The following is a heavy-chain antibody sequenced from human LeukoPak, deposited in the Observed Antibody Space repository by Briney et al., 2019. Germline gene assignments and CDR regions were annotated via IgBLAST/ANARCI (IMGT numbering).Heavy chain of an antibody. J-gene: IGHJ4*02. CDR3: ASGGSYIYDF. V-gene: IGHV4-39*01. Sequence: PAETLSLTCTVSGGSVSSSSYYWGWVRQSPGKGLEWIWSIYYIGSTYYNSSRKSRVTISVDKSKNQYSLKLSSVTASDTAVYYCASGGSYIYDFWGQGTLITVSS. D-gene: IGHD1-26*01. CDR1: GGSVSSSSYY. CDR2: IYYIGST.